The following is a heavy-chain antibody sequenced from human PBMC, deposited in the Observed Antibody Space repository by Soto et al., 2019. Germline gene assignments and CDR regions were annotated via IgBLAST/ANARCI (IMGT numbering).Heavy chain of an antibody. CDR2: INAGNGNT. V-gene: IGHV1-3*01. Sequence: ASVKVSCKASGYTFTSYAMHWVRQAPGQRLEWMGWINAGNGNTKYSQKFQGRFTISRDNSKNTLYLQMNSLRAEDTAVYYCARDLSFPPDYGDYVITGFDYWGQGTLVTVSS. D-gene: IGHD4-17*01. CDR1: GYTFTSYA. CDR3: ARDLSFPPDYGDYVITGFDY. J-gene: IGHJ4*02.